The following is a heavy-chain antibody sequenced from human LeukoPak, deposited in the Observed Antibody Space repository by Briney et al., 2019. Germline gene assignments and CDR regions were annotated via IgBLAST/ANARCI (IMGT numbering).Heavy chain of an antibody. CDR1: GGSISSSSYY. CDR2: IYYTGST. CDR3: ASLSYGYFDY. V-gene: IGHV4-39*07. D-gene: IGHD4-17*01. Sequence: SETLSLTCTVSGGSISSSSYYWGWIRQPPGKGLEWIGSIYYTGSTYYNPSLKSRVTISVDTSKNQFSLKLSSVTAADTAVYYCASLSYGYFDYWGQGTLVTVSS. J-gene: IGHJ4*02.